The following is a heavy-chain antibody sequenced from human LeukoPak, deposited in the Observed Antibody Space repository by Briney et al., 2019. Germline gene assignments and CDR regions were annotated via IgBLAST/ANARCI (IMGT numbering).Heavy chain of an antibody. J-gene: IGHJ4*02. V-gene: IGHV3-7*01. Sequence: GESLRLSCAASGFTFSPYSLSWLRQAPGKGLEWVAYINKDGSEKAYVDSVKGRFSISRDNAKGSLYLQLNSLSAEDTAVYYCARGFQLGDPPVWGQGTLVIVSS. D-gene: IGHD2-21*02. CDR3: ARGFQLGDPPV. CDR1: GFTFSPYS. CDR2: INKDGSEK.